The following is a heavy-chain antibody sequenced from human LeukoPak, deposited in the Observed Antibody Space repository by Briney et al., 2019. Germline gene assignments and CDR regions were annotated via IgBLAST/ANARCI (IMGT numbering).Heavy chain of an antibody. J-gene: IGHJ4*02. D-gene: IGHD2-2*01. Sequence: ETLSLTCTVSGGSISSYYWSWVRQAPGKGLEWVSSISDDSNYIYYADSVEGRFTISRDNAKNSLYLQMNSLRAEDTAVYYCANHLACGSTSCPPFDYWGQGTLVTVSS. CDR3: ANHLACGSTSCPPFDY. CDR2: ISDDSNYI. CDR1: GGSISSYY. V-gene: IGHV3-21*01.